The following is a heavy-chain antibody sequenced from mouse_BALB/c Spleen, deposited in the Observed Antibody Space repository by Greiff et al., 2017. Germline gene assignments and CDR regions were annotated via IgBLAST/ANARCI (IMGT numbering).Heavy chain of an antibody. V-gene: IGHV1-54*01. Sequence: VQLQQSGAELVRPGTSVKVSCKASGYAFTNYLIEWVKQRPGQGLEWIGVINPGSGGTNYNEKFKGKATLTADKSSSTAYMQLSSLTSDDSAVYFWGSRFAYWGQGTLVTVSA. CDR2: INPGSGGT. CDR3: GSRFAY. J-gene: IGHJ3*01. CDR1: GYAFTNYL. D-gene: IGHD1-1*01.